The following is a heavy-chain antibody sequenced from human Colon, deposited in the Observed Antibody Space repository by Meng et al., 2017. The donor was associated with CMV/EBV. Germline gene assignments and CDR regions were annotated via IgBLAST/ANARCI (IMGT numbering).Heavy chain of an antibody. D-gene: IGHD1-26*01. CDR3: ARWEGNIRGFDY. CDR2: ICYNENT. J-gene: IGHJ4*01. V-gene: IGHV4-59*11. Sequence: QGQLQESGPNMMKPSRTLFLTCSVSDDSNRNHGTNWIRQPPGKGPEWIGYICYNENTDGNASLKSRVIIAVDKSKNQVSLKLSSVTAADTAVYYCARWEGNIRGFDYWGHGTLVTVSS. CDR1: DDSNRNHG.